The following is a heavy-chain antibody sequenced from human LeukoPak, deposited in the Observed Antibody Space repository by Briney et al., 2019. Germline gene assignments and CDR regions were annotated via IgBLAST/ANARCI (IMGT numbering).Heavy chain of an antibody. V-gene: IGHV3-30*02. CDR2: IRYDGTNE. J-gene: IGHJ4*02. CDR3: AKVLLSYCSSTSCYFPLDS. Sequence: GGSLRLSWAASGFIFSNYGMHWVRQAPGKGLEWVAFIRYDGTNEYYADSGKGRFTISRDNSRDTLYLQMNSLTEDDTAVYYCAKVLLSYCSSTSCYFPLDSWGQGTLVTVSS. D-gene: IGHD2-2*01. CDR1: GFIFSNYG.